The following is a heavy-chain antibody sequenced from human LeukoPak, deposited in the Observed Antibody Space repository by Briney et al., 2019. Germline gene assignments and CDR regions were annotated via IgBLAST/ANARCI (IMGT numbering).Heavy chain of an antibody. D-gene: IGHD3-22*01. CDR3: ARDGDYDDSTYYFDY. J-gene: IGHJ4*02. V-gene: IGHV3-33*01. CDR2: IWYDGSNK. CDR1: GFAFSSYG. Sequence: GRSLRLSCAASGFAFSSYGMHWVRQAPGKGLEWVAVIWYDGSNKYYADSVKGRFTISRDNSKNTLYLQMNSLRAEDTAVYYCARDGDYDDSTYYFDYWGQGTLVTVSS.